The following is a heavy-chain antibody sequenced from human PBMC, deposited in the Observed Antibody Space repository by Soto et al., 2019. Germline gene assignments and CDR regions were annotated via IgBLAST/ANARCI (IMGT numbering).Heavy chain of an antibody. CDR1: GYSFTSYW. CDR2: IYPGDSDT. J-gene: IGHJ5*02. V-gene: IGHV5-51*01. CDR3: ARQGYCGGDCYSWFDP. Sequence: GESLKISCEGSGYSFTSYWIGWVRQMPGKGLEWMGIIYPGDSDTRYSPSFQGQVTISADKSISTAYLQWSSLKASDTAMYYCARQGYCGGDCYSWFDPWGQGTLVTVSS. D-gene: IGHD2-21*02.